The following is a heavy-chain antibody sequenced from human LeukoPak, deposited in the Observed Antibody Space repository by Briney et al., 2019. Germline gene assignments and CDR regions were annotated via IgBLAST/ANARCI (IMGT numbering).Heavy chain of an antibody. CDR2: ISGNGGRT. D-gene: IGHD5/OR15-5a*01. V-gene: IGHV3-23*01. J-gene: IGHJ4*02. CDR3: AKDSTREEGDYFDY. CDR1: GFTFSDYA. Sequence: GGSLKLSCVASGFTFSDYAMSWVRQAPGKGLEWVSGISGNGGRTYYADSVKGRLTTSRDNSKNTLFLQMNCLRADDTAVYYRAKDSTREEGDYFDYWGQGTLVTVSS.